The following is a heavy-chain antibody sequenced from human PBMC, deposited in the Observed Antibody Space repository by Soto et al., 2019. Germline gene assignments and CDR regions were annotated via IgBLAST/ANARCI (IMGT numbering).Heavy chain of an antibody. V-gene: IGHV5-51*01. CDR2: IYPGDSDT. CDR3: ARGNSRAYYDTLTAYNY. CDR1: GYSFASYW. J-gene: IGHJ4*02. Sequence: EVQLVQSGAEAKKPGESLKISCKGSGYSFASYWIGWVRQMPGKGLEWMGIIYPGDSDTRYSPSFQGQVIISADKSISTAYVQWSSLKASDTAMYYCARGNSRAYYDTLTAYNYWGQGTLVTVSS. D-gene: IGHD3-9*01.